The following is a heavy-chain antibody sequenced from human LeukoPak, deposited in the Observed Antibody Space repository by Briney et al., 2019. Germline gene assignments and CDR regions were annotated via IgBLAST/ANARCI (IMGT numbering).Heavy chain of an antibody. D-gene: IGHD5-18*01. Sequence: ASVKVSCKVSGYTLTELSMHWVRQAPGKGLEWMGGFDPEDGETIYAQKFQGRVAMTEDTSTDTAYMELSSLRSEDTAVYYCALRGYSYGPEDFQHWGQGTLVTVSS. CDR2: FDPEDGET. V-gene: IGHV1-24*01. CDR3: ALRGYSYGPEDFQH. J-gene: IGHJ1*01. CDR1: GYTLTELS.